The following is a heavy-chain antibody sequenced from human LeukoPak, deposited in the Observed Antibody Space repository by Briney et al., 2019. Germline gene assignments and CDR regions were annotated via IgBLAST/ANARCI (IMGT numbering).Heavy chain of an antibody. D-gene: IGHD3-10*01. J-gene: IGHJ6*03. Sequence: GGSLRLSCAASGFTFSSYSMNWVRQAPGKGLEWVSSISSSSSYIYHADSVKGRFTITRDKAKNSLYLKMTSLRAEDTAVYYCARSAPYYYGSGSYSIADYYYYYYMDVWGKGTTVTVSS. CDR2: ISSSSSYI. CDR3: ARSAPYYYGSGSYSIADYYYYYYMDV. V-gene: IGHV3-21*01. CDR1: GFTFSSYS.